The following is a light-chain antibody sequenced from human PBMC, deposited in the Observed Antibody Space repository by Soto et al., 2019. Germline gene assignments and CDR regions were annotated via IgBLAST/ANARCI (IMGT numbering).Light chain of an antibody. CDR2: DAS. CDR3: QQRSNWPVT. J-gene: IGKJ1*01. V-gene: IGKV3-11*01. CDR1: QSVSSY. Sequence: GEGATLSCRASQSVSSYLAWYQQKPGQAPRLLIYDASNRATGIPARFSGSGSGTDFTLTISSLEPEDFAVYYCQQRSNWPVTFGLGTKV.